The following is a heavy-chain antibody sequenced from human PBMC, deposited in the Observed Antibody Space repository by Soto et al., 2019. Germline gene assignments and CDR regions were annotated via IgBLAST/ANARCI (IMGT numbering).Heavy chain of an antibody. V-gene: IGHV3-23*01. J-gene: IGHJ5*02. Sequence: SLRLSCAASGFICISSAMSWVRQAPGKGLEWVSSLSIDRRSPYYTDSVKGRFTISSDNSKSTLFLQMNSLSADDTAVYYCARGAFRGLDPWGQGALVTVSS. D-gene: IGHD2-21*01. CDR3: ARGAFRGLDP. CDR2: LSIDRRSP. CDR1: GFICISSA.